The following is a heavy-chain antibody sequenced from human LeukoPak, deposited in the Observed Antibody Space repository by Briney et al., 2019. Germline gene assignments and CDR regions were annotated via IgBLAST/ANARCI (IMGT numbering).Heavy chain of an antibody. J-gene: IGHJ4*02. CDR2: ISADGGST. CDR1: GLNFDDFA. Sequence: GGSLRLSCVASGLNFDDFAMHWVRQAPGKGLEWVSLISADGGSTFSADSVKGRFSISRDNSKNSLYLQMNSLRSEDTAMYYCAKESGKLDYWGQGTLVAVSS. CDR3: AKESGKLDY. V-gene: IGHV3-43*02.